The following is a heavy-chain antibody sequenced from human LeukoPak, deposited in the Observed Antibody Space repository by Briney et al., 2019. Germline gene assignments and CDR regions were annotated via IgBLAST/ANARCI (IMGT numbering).Heavy chain of an antibody. J-gene: IGHJ6*03. Sequence: SETLSLTCTVSGGSISSGDYYWSWIRQPPGKGLEWIGYIYYSGSTYYNPSLKSRVTISVDTSKNQFSLNLNSVTAADTAVYYCARAPAGPPYYYMDVWGKGTTVTVSS. CDR1: GGSISSGDYY. V-gene: IGHV4-30-4*02. CDR3: ARAPAGPPYYYMDV. CDR2: IYYSGST.